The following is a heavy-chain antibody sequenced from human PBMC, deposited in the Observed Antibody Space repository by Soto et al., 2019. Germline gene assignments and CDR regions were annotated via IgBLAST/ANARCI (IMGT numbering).Heavy chain of an antibody. J-gene: IGHJ3*02. CDR1: GFTFSSYS. V-gene: IGHV3-21*01. CDR3: ARDNRIMGPSSYAFDI. Sequence: PGGSLRLSCAASGFTFSSYSMNWVRQAPGKGLEWVSSISSSSSYIYYADSVKGRFTISRDNAKNSLYLQMNSLRAEDTAVYYCARDNRIMGPSSYAFDIWGQGTMVTVSS. CDR2: ISSSSSYI.